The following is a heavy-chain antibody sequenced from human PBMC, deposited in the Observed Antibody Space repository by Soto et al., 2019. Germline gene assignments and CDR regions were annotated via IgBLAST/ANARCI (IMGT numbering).Heavy chain of an antibody. J-gene: IGHJ3*02. V-gene: IGHV4-59*01. Sequence: QVQLQESGPGLVKPSETLSLTCTVSGGSISSYYWSWIRQPPGKGLEWIGYIYYSGSTNYNPSPKSRVTISVDTSKIQFSLKLSSVTAADTAVYYCAREGTGDAFDIWGQGTMVTVSS. D-gene: IGHD1-1*01. CDR1: GGSISSYY. CDR3: AREGTGDAFDI. CDR2: IYYSGST.